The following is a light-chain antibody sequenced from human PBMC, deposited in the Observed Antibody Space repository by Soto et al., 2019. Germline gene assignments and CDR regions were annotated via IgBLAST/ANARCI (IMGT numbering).Light chain of an antibody. CDR3: CSYAGSWV. Sequence: QSALTQPASVSGSPGQSITISCTGTSSDVGSYNLVSWYQQHPGKAPKLMIYEGTKRPSGVSNRFSGSKSGNTASLTISGLQVEDEADYYCCSYAGSWVFGGGTQLTVL. J-gene: IGLJ3*02. CDR1: SSDVGSYNL. V-gene: IGLV2-23*01. CDR2: EGT.